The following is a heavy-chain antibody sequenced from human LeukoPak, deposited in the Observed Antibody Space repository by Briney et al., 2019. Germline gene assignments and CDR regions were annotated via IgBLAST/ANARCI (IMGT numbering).Heavy chain of an antibody. J-gene: IGHJ4*02. CDR1: GFTFSSYA. CDR3: AKSVYSYDWYYFDY. D-gene: IGHD5-18*01. V-gene: IGHV3-30*18. CDR2: ISYDGSNK. Sequence: GRSLRLSCAAYGFTFSSYAMHWARQAPGKGLEWVAVISYDGSNKYYADSVKGRFTISRDNSKNTLYLQMNSLRAEDTAVYYCAKSVYSYDWYYFDYWGQGTLVTVSS.